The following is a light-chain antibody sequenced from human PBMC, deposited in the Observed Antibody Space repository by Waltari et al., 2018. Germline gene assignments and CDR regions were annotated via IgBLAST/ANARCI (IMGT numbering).Light chain of an antibody. CDR1: HNIYNY. J-gene: IGKJ2*01. Sequence: DIQLTQSPSSLSASVGDRVTIIFRSSHNIYNYLNWYQQKAGKAPKLLIYAASNLQGGVSSRFSGSGSGTEFTLSISHLQPEDFATYYCQQTFSTPPQMYTFGQGTKLDIK. CDR3: QQTFSTPPQMYT. CDR2: AAS. V-gene: IGKV1-39*01.